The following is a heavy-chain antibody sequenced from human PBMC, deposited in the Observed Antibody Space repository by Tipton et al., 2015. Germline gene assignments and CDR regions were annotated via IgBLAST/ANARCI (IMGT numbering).Heavy chain of an antibody. CDR2: IQYSGST. V-gene: IGHV4-59*07. J-gene: IGHJ4*02. Sequence: TLSLTCTVSSDSISKYYWSWIRQPPGKELEWIGYIQYSGSTNYNPFLKSRVTISVDTSKTQFSLKMRSVTATDTAVYYCARARGRHGGLFDSWGQGTLVTVSS. D-gene: IGHD4-23*01. CDR1: SDSISKYY. CDR3: ARARGRHGGLFDS.